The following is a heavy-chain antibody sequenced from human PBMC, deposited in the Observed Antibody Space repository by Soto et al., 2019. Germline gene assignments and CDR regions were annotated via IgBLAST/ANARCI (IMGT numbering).Heavy chain of an antibody. CDR2: IYPADSET. CDR1: GYTFTNYR. CDR3: ARNTTPSRWDGMDV. Sequence: GESLKISCKASGYTFTNYRIGWVRQMPGKGLEWMGLIYPADSETTYSPSFQGQVSMSADRSIRSAFLQWSSLKASDTAIYYCARNTTPSRWDGMDVSRQGTTVTVFS. V-gene: IGHV5-51*01. J-gene: IGHJ6*02. D-gene: IGHD6-13*01.